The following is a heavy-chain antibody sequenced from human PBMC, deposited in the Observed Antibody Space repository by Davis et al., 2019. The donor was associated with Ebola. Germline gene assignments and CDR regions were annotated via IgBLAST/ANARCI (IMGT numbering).Heavy chain of an antibody. D-gene: IGHD2-15*01. Sequence: GESLKISCAASGFTFSSYWMHWVRQAPGKGLVWVSCINRDGSTTTYADSVKGRFTISRDNAKNSLYLQMNSLRAEDTAVYYCARDSGSGGSYQMIYYYYGMDVWGKGTTVTVSS. CDR2: INRDGSTT. CDR1: GFTFSSYW. CDR3: ARDSGSGGSYQMIYYYYGMDV. V-gene: IGHV3-74*03. J-gene: IGHJ6*04.